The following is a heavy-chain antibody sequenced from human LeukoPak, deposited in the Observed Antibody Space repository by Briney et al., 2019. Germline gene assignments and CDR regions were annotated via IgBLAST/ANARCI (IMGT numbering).Heavy chain of an antibody. Sequence: PGGSLRLSCAASGFTFSSYAMHWVRQAPGKGLEWVAVISYDGSNKYYADSVKGRFTISRDNSKNTLYLQMNSLRAEDTAVYYCAGGVVIVDAFDIWGQGTMVTVSS. D-gene: IGHD3-3*01. J-gene: IGHJ3*02. CDR2: ISYDGSNK. CDR3: AGGVVIVDAFDI. V-gene: IGHV3-30-3*01. CDR1: GFTFSSYA.